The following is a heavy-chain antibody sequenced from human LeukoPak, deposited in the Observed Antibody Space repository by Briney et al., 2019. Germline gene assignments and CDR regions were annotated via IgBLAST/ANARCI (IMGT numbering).Heavy chain of an antibody. V-gene: IGHV3-23*01. CDR3: AKVEGWAAAGHYYFDY. J-gene: IGHJ4*02. D-gene: IGHD6-13*01. CDR1: GFTFSSYA. Sequence: PGGSLRLSCAASGFTFSSYAMSWVRQAPGKGLEWVSAISGSGGSTYYADSVKGRFTISRDNSKNTLYQQMNSLRAEDTAVYYCAKVEGWAAAGHYYFDYWGQGTLVTVSS. CDR2: ISGSGGST.